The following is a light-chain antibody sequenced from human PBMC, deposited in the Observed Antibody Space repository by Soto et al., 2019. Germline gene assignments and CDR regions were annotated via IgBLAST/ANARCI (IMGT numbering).Light chain of an antibody. Sequence: EILRTQSPATLSVSPGEGSTLSFGASQSVSSNLAWYQQKPGQAPRRLIYGASSRATGIPDRFSGSGSGTDFTLTISRLEPEDFAVYYCQYYGTSPQTFGQGTKVDI. CDR2: GAS. V-gene: IGKV3-20*01. CDR1: QSVSSN. J-gene: IGKJ1*01. CDR3: QYYGTSPQT.